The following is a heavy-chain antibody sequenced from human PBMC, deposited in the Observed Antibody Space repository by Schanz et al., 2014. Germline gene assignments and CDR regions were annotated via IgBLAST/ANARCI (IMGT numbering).Heavy chain of an antibody. CDR3: ARVWRNSYGFTSRFDA. V-gene: IGHV4-59*13. Sequence: QVQLQESGPGLVRPSETLSLTCTVSGGSISSYYWSWIRQSPVKGLEWIGYIAYSGSTNYNPSLQSRVTISLDTSQSQFSLRLTSVISADTAMYYCARVWRNSYGFTSRFDAWGQGTLVAVSS. J-gene: IGHJ5*02. CDR2: IAYSGST. D-gene: IGHD3-16*01. CDR1: GGSISSYY.